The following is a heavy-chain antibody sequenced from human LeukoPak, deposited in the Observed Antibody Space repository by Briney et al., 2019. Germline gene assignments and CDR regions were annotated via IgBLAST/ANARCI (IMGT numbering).Heavy chain of an antibody. CDR3: ARDKGRGYSYGWDY. CDR1: GFNFSTYS. J-gene: IGHJ4*02. V-gene: IGHV3-48*02. CDR2: ISVRGGDI. D-gene: IGHD5-18*01. Sequence: GGSLRLSCAASGFNFSTYSMTWVRQAPGKGLEWVSYISVRGGDIYYADSVKGRFTVSRDNAKNSLYLQMHTLRDEDTAVYYCARDKGRGYSYGWDYWGQGTLVTVS.